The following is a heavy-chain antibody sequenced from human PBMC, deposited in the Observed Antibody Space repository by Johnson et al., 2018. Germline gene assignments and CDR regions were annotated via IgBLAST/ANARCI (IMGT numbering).Heavy chain of an antibody. CDR1: GFIFSDYW. CDR2: INRDGTDT. CDR3: ARGWRLAGDSDWYFVL. Sequence: QLQESGGDLVQPGGSLRLSCAASGFIFSDYWMHWVRQVRGKGLEWVSRINRDGTDTHYADSVKGRLTISRDNARNTLSLQMNSLRAGDTALYYCARGWRLAGDSDWYFVLWGRGTLVTVSS. J-gene: IGHJ2*01. D-gene: IGHD2-15*01. V-gene: IGHV3-74*01.